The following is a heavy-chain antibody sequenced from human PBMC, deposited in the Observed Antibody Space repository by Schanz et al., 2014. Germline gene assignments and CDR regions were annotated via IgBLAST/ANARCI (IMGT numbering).Heavy chain of an antibody. J-gene: IGHJ3*02. CDR1: GFTFNNFG. D-gene: IGHD2-8*01. CDR3: ARLGRMGAFDI. V-gene: IGHV3-21*01. Sequence: EVQLVESGGGLVKPGGSLRLSCAASGFTFNNFGMNWVRQAPGKGLEWVSCITGGSTTYTYYADSVRGRFTISRDNAKSSVYLQMNSLRAEDTAVYYCARLGRMGAFDIWGQGTMVTVSS. CDR2: ITGGSTTYT.